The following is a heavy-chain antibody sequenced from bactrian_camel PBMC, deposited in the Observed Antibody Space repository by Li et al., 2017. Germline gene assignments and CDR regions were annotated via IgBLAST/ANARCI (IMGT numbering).Heavy chain of an antibody. Sequence: HVQLVESGGGSVQAGGSLRLSCAASGYTYNRNCMAWFRQAPGKEREGVARIATGSGNTYYADSVKGRFTISQDNAKNTVYLQMNSLKPEDTAMYYCAAGIPKIAPLGHVGTWDQCRNVYTYWGRGDPGHRL. J-gene: IGHJ4*01. V-gene: IGHV3S1*01. CDR3: AAGIPKIAPLGHVGTWDQCRNVYTY. CDR2: IATGSGNT. D-gene: IGHD6*01. CDR1: GYTYNRNC.